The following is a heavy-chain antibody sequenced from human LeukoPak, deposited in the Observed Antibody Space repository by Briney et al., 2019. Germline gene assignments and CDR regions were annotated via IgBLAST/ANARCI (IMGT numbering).Heavy chain of an antibody. V-gene: IGHV3-23*01. Sequence: GGSLRLSCAASGFTFSTYTMYWVRHPPGKSLEWVSIIGNNGGGIHYADSVRGRFTISRDNSKNALYLQMNSLRVEDTAVYYCAIDPNWGTHSWGQGVLVTVSS. CDR3: AIDPNWGTHS. J-gene: IGHJ4*02. CDR2: IGNNGGGI. D-gene: IGHD7-27*01. CDR1: GFTFSTYT.